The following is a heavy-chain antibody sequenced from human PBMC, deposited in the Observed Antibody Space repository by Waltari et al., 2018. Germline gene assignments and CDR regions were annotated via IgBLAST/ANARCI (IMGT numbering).Heavy chain of an antibody. CDR1: GFTFSSYS. CDR2: IKQDGSES. Sequence: EVQLVESGGGLVQPGGSLRLSCTASGFTFSSYSMVWVRQAPGKGLEWVATIKQDGSESYYVDSVKGRFTFSRDNAKNSLYLQMNSLRAEDTAVYYCARPYRSGWYINFDYWGQGTLVTVSS. CDR3: ARPYRSGWYINFDY. V-gene: IGHV3-7*01. D-gene: IGHD6-19*01. J-gene: IGHJ4*02.